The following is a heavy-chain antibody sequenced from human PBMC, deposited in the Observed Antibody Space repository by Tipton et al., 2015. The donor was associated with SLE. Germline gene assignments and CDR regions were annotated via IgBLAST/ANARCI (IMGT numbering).Heavy chain of an antibody. V-gene: IGHV4-59*12. CDR2: IYYSGTT. CDR1: GGSISSYY. Sequence: TLSLTCTVSGGSISSYYWSWIRQPPGKGLEWIGSIYYSGTTSYNSSLKSRVTISMDTSKNQLSLKLSSVTAADTAVYYCARGGRGDGGNPFDPWGQGTLVTVSS. J-gene: IGHJ5*02. D-gene: IGHD4-23*01. CDR3: ARGGRGDGGNPFDP.